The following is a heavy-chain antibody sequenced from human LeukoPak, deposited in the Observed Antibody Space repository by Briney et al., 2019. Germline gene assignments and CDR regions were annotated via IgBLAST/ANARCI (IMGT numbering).Heavy chain of an antibody. V-gene: IGHV3-7*01. J-gene: IGHJ4*02. CDR3: AKVTVGATTNYYFDY. CDR2: IKQDGSEK. D-gene: IGHD1-26*01. Sequence: GGSLRLSCAASGFTFSSYWMSWVRQAPGKGLEWVANIKQDGSEKHYVDSVKGRLTISRDNAKNLLYLQMNSLRVEDTAVYYCAKVTVGATTNYYFDYWGQGTLVTVSS. CDR1: GFTFSSYW.